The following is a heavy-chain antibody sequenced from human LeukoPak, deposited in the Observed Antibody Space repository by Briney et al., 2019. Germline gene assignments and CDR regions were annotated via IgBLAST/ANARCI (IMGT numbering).Heavy chain of an antibody. D-gene: IGHD5-18*01. CDR1: GFTFGTYR. CDR3: VRDENTAVVYLGQGHDFYFYYMDV. J-gene: IGHJ6*03. CDR2: INEDGNDI. V-gene: IGHV3-7*01. Sequence: GGSLRLSGVASGFTFGTYRMNWVRQAPEKGLEWVAYINEDGNDIYYMDSVKGRFTISRDNARNYLFLQMNSLRADDTAVYYCVRDENTAVVYLGQGHDFYFYYMDVWGKGTTVTVSS.